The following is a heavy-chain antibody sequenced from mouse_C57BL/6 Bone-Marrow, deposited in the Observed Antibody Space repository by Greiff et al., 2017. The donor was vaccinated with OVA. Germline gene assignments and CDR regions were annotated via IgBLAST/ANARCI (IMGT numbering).Heavy chain of an antibody. Sequence: QVQLKESGAELARPGASVKLSCTASGYTFTSYGISWVKQRTGQGLEWIGEIYPRSGNTYYNEKFKGKATLTADKSSSTAYMELRSLTSEDSAGYCDEGYDGYYLFAYGGQGTLVTVSA. CDR1: GYTFTSYG. D-gene: IGHD2-3*01. CDR2: IYPRSGNT. CDR3: EGYDGYYLFAY. V-gene: IGHV1-81*01. J-gene: IGHJ3*01.